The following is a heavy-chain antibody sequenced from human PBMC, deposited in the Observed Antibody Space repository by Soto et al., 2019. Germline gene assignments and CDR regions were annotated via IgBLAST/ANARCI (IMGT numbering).Heavy chain of an antibody. D-gene: IGHD2-15*01. CDR3: GIPPPLPVQTIEANFFQH. J-gene: IGHJ1*01. V-gene: IGHV4-39*01. CDR1: GGSVGSSSYY. CDR2: FYYTGST. Sequence: SETLSLTCTVSGGSVGSSSYYWGWIRQPPGRGLEWIGTFYYTGSTYYNPSLNNRVTISINTSKNQFSLRLSSVTAADTATYYCGIPPPLPVQTIEANFFQHGGRGTLVPVPS.